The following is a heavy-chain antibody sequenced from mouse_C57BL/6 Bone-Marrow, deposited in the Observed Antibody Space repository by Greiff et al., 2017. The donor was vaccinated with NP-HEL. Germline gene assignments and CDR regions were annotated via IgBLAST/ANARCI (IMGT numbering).Heavy chain of an antibody. D-gene: IGHD3-2*02. Sequence: EVQLQQSGPGLVKPSQSLSLTCSVTGYSITSGYYWNWIRQFPGNKLEWMGYISYDGSNNYNPSLKNRISITRDTSKNQFFLKLNSVTTEDTATYYCARELDSSGYVPLLDAMDYWGQGTSVTVSS. CDR3: ARELDSSGYVPLLDAMDY. V-gene: IGHV3-6*01. J-gene: IGHJ4*01. CDR1: GYSITSGYY. CDR2: ISYDGSN.